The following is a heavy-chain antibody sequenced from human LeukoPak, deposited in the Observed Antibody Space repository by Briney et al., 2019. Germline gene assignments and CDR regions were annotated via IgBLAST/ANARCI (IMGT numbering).Heavy chain of an antibody. Sequence: SETLSLTCTVSGGSISSYYWSWIRQPAGKGLEWIGRIYTSGSTNYNPSLKSRVTMSVDTSKNQFSLKLSSVTAADTAVYYCARDGYYYGSGSYHNGGFDYWGQGTLVTVSS. CDR2: IYTSGST. J-gene: IGHJ4*02. D-gene: IGHD3-10*01. CDR3: ARDGYYYGSGSYHNGGFDY. V-gene: IGHV4-4*07. CDR1: GGSISSYY.